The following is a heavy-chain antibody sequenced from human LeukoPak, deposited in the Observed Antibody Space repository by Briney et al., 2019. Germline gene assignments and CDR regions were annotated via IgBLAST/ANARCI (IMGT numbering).Heavy chain of an antibody. Sequence: GGSLRLSCATSGFSLSSYWMNWVRQAPGKGLEWVASIKQDGGEKYYVDSVKGRFTITRDSAKNSLNLQMNNLRAEDTAVYYCARALDSSSSRYQAFEYWGQGTPVTVSS. CDR3: ARALDSSSSRYQAFEY. CDR2: IKQDGGEK. J-gene: IGHJ4*02. V-gene: IGHV3-7*01. D-gene: IGHD2-2*01. CDR1: GFSLSSYW.